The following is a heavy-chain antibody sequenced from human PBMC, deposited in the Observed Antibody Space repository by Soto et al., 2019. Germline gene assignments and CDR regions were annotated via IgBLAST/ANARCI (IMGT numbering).Heavy chain of an antibody. CDR2: IYPDDSDT. V-gene: IGHV5-51*01. Sequence: GESRKISWRGSGYSFFNHWIAWVRQMPGKGLEWMGIIYPDDSDTRYSPSFQGQVTISADKSISTAYLQWSSLGASDSAMYYCARPTYCSSTSCSSFDYWGQGTLVTVSS. CDR3: ARPTYCSSTSCSSFDY. CDR1: GYSFFNHW. J-gene: IGHJ4*02. D-gene: IGHD2-2*01.